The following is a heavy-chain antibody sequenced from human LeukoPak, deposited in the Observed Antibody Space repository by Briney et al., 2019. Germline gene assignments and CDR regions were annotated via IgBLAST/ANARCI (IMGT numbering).Heavy chain of an antibody. J-gene: IGHJ4*02. V-gene: IGHV1-2*02. CDR2: IKPSLGGT. Sequence: ASVKVSCKASGYTFTGYFIRWVRQAPGQGLEWMGWIKPSLGGTNYAQKFQGRVTMTTDTSTSTAYIEMSRLTSDDTAIYYCGRDLAGSGYYDYWGQGTLVIVSA. CDR3: GRDLAGSGYYDY. CDR1: GYTFTGYF. D-gene: IGHD5-18*01.